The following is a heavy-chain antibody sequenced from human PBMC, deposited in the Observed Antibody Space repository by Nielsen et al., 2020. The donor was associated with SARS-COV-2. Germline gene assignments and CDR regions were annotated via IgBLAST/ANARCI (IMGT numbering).Heavy chain of an antibody. CDR1: GFTFSSYG. V-gene: IGHV3-9*01. Sequence: SLKISCAASGFTFSSYGMHWVRQAPGKGLEWVSGISWNSGSIGYADSVKGRFTISRDNSKNTLYLQMNSLRAEDTAVYYCAKDLGAYHYFDYWGQGTLVTVSS. CDR3: AKDLGAYHYFDY. D-gene: IGHD3-16*01. J-gene: IGHJ4*02. CDR2: ISWNSGSI.